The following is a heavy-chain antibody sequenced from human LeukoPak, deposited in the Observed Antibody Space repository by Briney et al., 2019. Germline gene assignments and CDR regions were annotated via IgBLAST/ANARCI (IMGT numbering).Heavy chain of an antibody. V-gene: IGHV3-74*01. CDR1: GFTVSSYW. CDR2: INSDGSST. CDR3: ARVIGASYDSSGLDY. Sequence: GRSLRLSWAASGFTVSSYWMHWVRHARGKGLVWVSRINSDGSSTSYADSVKGRFTISRDNAKNTLYLQMNSLRAEDTAVYYCARVIGASYDSSGLDYWGQGTLVTVSS. D-gene: IGHD3-22*01. J-gene: IGHJ4*02.